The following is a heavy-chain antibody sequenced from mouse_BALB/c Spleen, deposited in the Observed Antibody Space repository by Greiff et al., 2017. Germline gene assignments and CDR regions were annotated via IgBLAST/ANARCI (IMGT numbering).Heavy chain of an antibody. Sequence: EVQRVESGGGLVQPGGSLRLSCATSGFTFTDYYMSWVRQPPGKALEWLGFIRNKANGYTTEYSASVKGRSTISRDNSQSILYLQMNTLRAEDSATYYCARDMRGGNYPYAMDYWGQGTSVTVSS. CDR3: ARDMRGGNYPYAMDY. CDR1: GFTFTDYY. V-gene: IGHV7-3*02. CDR2: IRNKANGYTT. D-gene: IGHD2-1*01. J-gene: IGHJ4*01.